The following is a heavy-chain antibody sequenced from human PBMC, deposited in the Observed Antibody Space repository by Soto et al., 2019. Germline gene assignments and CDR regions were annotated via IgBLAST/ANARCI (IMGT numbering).Heavy chain of an antibody. Sequence: QVQLVQSGAEVKKPGASVKVSCRASGYTFTSYVISWVRQAPAQGLEWMGWISAYNGNTNFAQKHQGRVTMTTDTSTSTAYMELRSLRSDDTAVYYCARVVATVAGPYGMDVWGQGTTVTVSS. V-gene: IGHV1-18*01. CDR2: ISAYNGNT. J-gene: IGHJ6*02. CDR3: ARVVATVAGPYGMDV. CDR1: GYTFTSYV. D-gene: IGHD6-19*01.